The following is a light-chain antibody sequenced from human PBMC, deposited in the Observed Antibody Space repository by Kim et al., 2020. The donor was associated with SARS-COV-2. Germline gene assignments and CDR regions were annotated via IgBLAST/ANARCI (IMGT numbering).Light chain of an antibody. Sequence: VPVTRGQKASITCSRDQLGDKYVCWYQQRPGQSPVLVIYQDKNRPSGIPERFSGSNSGNTATLTISGTQAMDEADYYCQAWDTTVVFGGGTQLTVL. CDR1: QLGDKY. V-gene: IGLV3-1*01. CDR3: QAWDTTVV. J-gene: IGLJ2*01. CDR2: QDK.